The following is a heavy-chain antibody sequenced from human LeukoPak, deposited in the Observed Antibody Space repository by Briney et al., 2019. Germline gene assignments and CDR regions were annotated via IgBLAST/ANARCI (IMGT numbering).Heavy chain of an antibody. V-gene: IGHV1-18*01. J-gene: IGHJ4*02. CDR1: GYTFTSYG. CDR2: ISAYNGNT. D-gene: IGHD5-12*01. Sequence: ASVKVSCKASGYTFTSYGISWVRQAPGQGLEWMGWISAYNGNTNYAQKLQGRVTMTTDTSTSTAYMELRSLRSDDTAVYYCARDVDIVATMGGGGFDYWGQGTLVTVFS. CDR3: ARDVDIVATMGGGGFDY.